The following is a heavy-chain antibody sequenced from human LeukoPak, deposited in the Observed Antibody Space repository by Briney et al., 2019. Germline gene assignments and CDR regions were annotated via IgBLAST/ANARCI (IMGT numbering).Heavy chain of an antibody. CDR1: GFAFDEHG. V-gene: IGHV3-20*04. D-gene: IGHD2-2*01. Sequence: PGGSLRLSCTASGFAFDEHGMSWVRQVPGKGLEWVSGINWSGGSTGYADPLRGRFTISRDNAKNSLYLQMDSLRAEDTALYYCARAPITSPFYFHYWGQGTLVTVSS. CDR3: ARAPITSPFYFHY. J-gene: IGHJ4*02. CDR2: INWSGGST.